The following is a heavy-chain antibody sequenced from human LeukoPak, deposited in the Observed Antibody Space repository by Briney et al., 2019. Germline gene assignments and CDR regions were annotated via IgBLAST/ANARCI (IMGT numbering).Heavy chain of an antibody. CDR3: ARQIFGVVYYPL. J-gene: IGHJ4*02. V-gene: IGHV1-8*01. D-gene: IGHD3-3*01. CDR2: TNPNSGNT. CDR1: GYTFTSYD. Sequence: ASVKVSCKASGYTFTSYDINWVRQATGQGLEWMGWTNPNSGNTGYAQKFQGRVTMTRNTSISTAYMELSSLRSEDTAVYYCARQIFGVVYYPLWGQGTLVTVSS.